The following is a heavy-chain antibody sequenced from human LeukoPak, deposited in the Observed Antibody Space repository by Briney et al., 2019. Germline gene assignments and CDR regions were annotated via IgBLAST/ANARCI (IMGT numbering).Heavy chain of an antibody. D-gene: IGHD3-10*01. Sequence: SETLSLTCTVSGGSFSSGSYYWSWIRQPAGKGLEWIGRIYTSGSTNYNPSLKSRVTISVDTSKNQFSLKLSSVTAADTAVYYCARGAYGSTNYNWFDPWGQGTLVTVSS. V-gene: IGHV4-61*02. CDR1: GGSFSSGSYY. J-gene: IGHJ5*02. CDR2: IYTSGST. CDR3: ARGAYGSTNYNWFDP.